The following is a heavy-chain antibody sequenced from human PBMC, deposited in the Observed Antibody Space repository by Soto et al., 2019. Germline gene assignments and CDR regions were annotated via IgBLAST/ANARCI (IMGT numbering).Heavy chain of an antibody. CDR1: GFTFSDYY. D-gene: IGHD3-16*01. J-gene: IGHJ3*02. CDR3: ARVAYDAFDI. CDR2: ISSSRRYT. Sequence: QVQLVESGGGLVKPGGSLRLSCAASGFTFSDYYMNWIRQAPGKGLEWVSYISSSRRYTNYADSVKGRFTISRDNAKNSLSLQMNSLRADDTAVYYCARVAYDAFDIWGQGTMVTVSS. V-gene: IGHV3-11*05.